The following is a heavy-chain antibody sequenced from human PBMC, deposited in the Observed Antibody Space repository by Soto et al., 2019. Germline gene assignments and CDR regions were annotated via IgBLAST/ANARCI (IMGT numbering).Heavy chain of an antibody. V-gene: IGHV1-69*13. Sequence: SVKVSCKASGGTFSRSAINWVRQAPGQGLEWMGGIVPVFGKANYAQKFQGRVTITADESTSTGYMELRSLTSEDTAVYYCARDGTLYDSSAYYYVYWGQGTLVTV. D-gene: IGHD3-22*01. CDR2: IVPVFGKA. J-gene: IGHJ4*02. CDR1: GGTFSRSA. CDR3: ARDGTLYDSSAYYYVY.